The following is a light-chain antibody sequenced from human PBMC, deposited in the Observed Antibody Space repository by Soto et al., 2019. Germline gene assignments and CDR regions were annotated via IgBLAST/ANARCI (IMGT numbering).Light chain of an antibody. CDR3: QQYSQWPLYT. CDR1: QSVNSD. CDR2: DAS. Sequence: EIVLRQSPATLSLSPGERVTLSCRASQSVNSDLAWYQQTPGQAPRPLIYDASTRAAGVPARFSGSGSGTEFTLTISSLQSEDFALYYCQQYSQWPLYTFGQGTKV. J-gene: IGKJ2*01. V-gene: IGKV3-15*01.